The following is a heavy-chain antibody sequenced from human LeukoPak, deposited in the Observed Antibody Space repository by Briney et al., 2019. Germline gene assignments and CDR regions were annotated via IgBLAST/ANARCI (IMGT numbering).Heavy chain of an antibody. CDR2: ISSSSSYI. D-gene: IGHD3-9*01. V-gene: IGHV3-21*01. CDR3: ARDQYDILTGYYPVDY. Sequence: GGSLRLSCAASGFTFSSYSMNWVRQAPGKGLEWASSISSSSSYIYYADSVKGRFTISRDNAKNSLYLQMNSLRAEDTAVYYCARDQYDILTGYYPVDYWGQGTLVTVSS. CDR1: GFTFSSYS. J-gene: IGHJ4*02.